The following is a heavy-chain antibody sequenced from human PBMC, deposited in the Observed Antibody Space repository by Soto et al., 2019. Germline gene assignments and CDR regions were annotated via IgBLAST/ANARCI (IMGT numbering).Heavy chain of an antibody. D-gene: IGHD2-8*01. CDR3: ARVEGTRTTNFYHYMDV. CDR2: IIPKLGIT. J-gene: IGHJ6*03. Sequence: VQLVQSGAEVKRPGSSVKVSCKAPVGTFSDYNIAWVRQARGQGLEWMGRIIPKLGITNYAHKFQDRVRIAAEKATSTAYMDLTSLRYEDTAVYFCARVEGTRTTNFYHYMDVWGEGTSVTVS. V-gene: IGHV1-69*02. CDR1: VGTFSDYN.